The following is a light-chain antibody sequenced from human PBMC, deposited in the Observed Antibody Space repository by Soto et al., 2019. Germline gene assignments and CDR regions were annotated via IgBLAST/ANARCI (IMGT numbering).Light chain of an antibody. CDR1: QSVGNN. Sequence: EIVLTQSPATLSLSPGERATLSCRASQSVGNNVAWYQQKPGQAPGLLIYEASTRATGIPARFSGSGSVTDFTLTISSLEPEDFAVYYCQQHANWPLTFGGGTKVEIK. CDR3: QQHANWPLT. V-gene: IGKV3-11*01. CDR2: EAS. J-gene: IGKJ4*01.